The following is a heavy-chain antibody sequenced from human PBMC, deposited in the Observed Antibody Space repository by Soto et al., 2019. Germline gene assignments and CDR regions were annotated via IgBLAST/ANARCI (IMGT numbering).Heavy chain of an antibody. CDR1: GYTFSKYW. Sequence: GESLKISCKGSGYTFSKYWIGWVRQTPGKGLEWMGMIYPGDSDARYSPSFEGQVTFSVNKSINTAYLQWNSLRASDTAMYYCARQGGEYNTMSDYWGQGTLVTVSS. D-gene: IGHD3-10*01. CDR3: ARQGGEYNTMSDY. V-gene: IGHV5-51*01. J-gene: IGHJ4*02. CDR2: IYPGDSDA.